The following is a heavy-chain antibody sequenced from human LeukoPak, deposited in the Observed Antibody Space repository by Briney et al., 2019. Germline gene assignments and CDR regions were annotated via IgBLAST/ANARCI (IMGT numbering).Heavy chain of an antibody. J-gene: IGHJ4*02. Sequence: GGSLRLSCAASGFTFNSYGMNWVRPAPGGGVEWVSYISFSSGTTSYADSVKGRFTISRDNAKNSLYLQLNSLRDEDTALYYCARGGYARPDYWGQGTLVTVSS. V-gene: IGHV3-48*02. D-gene: IGHD6-25*01. CDR2: ISFSSGTT. CDR3: ARGGYARPDY. CDR1: GFTFNSYG.